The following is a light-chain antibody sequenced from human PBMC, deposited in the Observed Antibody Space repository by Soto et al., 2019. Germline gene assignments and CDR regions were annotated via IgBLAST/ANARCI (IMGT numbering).Light chain of an antibody. CDR3: AAWDDSLNGLL. J-gene: IGLJ2*01. Sequence: QSVLTQPPSASGTPGQRVIISCSGSSSNIGGNTVNWYQQLPGTAPKLLIYSNNQRPSGVPDRFSGSKSGTSASLAISGLQSEDEADYYCAAWDDSLNGLLFGGGTKVTVL. V-gene: IGLV1-44*01. CDR2: SNN. CDR1: SSNIGGNT.